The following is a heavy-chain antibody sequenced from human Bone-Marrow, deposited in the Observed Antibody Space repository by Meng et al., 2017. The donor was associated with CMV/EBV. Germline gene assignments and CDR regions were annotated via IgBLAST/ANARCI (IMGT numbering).Heavy chain of an antibody. D-gene: IGHD3-22*01. Sequence: GESLKISCAASGFTFSDPYMDWVRQAPGKGLEWVGRTRNKANSYTTEYAASVKGRFTISRDDSKNSLYLQMHSLKTEDTAVYYCARDFGPYYYDSSGYLPDWGQGTMVTVSS. CDR2: TRNKANSYTT. CDR1: GFTFSDPY. CDR3: ARDFGPYYYDSSGYLPD. V-gene: IGHV3-72*01. J-gene: IGHJ3*01.